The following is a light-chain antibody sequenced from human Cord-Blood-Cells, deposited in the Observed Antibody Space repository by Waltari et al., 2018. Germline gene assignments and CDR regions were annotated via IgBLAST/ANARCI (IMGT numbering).Light chain of an antibody. Sequence: DVVMTQSPLSLPVTLGQPASISCRSSQSLVHSDGNTYLNWFQQRPGQSPRRLIYKVSNRVCGGPDRFSGSGSGTDFTLKVSRVEAEDVGVYYCMQGTHWPWTFGQGTKVEIK. J-gene: IGKJ1*01. V-gene: IGKV2-30*02. CDR1: QSLVHSDGNTY. CDR2: KVS. CDR3: MQGTHWPWT.